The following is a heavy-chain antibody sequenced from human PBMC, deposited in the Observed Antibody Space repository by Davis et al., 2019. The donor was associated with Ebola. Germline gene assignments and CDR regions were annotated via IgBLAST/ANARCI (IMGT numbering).Heavy chain of an antibody. D-gene: IGHD5-18*01. V-gene: IGHV5-51*01. Sequence: GESLKISCKDSGNSFTSHWIGWVRQMPGKGLEWMGIIYTGDSDTRYSPSFQGQVTISADKSINTAYLQWSNLEASDTAMYYCARRINSYGYLVDYWGQGTLVTVSS. CDR2: IYTGDSDT. CDR3: ARRINSYGYLVDY. J-gene: IGHJ4*02. CDR1: GNSFTSHW.